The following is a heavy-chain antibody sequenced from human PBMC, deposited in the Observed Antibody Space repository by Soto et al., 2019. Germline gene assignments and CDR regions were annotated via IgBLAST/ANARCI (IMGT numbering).Heavy chain of an antibody. J-gene: IGHJ6*02. Sequence: ASVKVSCKAPGYTFTSYGISWVRQAPGQGLEWMGWISAYNGNTNYAQKLQGRVTMTTDTSTSTAYMELRSLRSDDTAVYYCARYNDDYVPTNYYYYGMDVWGQGTTVTVSS. CDR2: ISAYNGNT. V-gene: IGHV1-18*01. CDR3: ARYNDDYVPTNYYYYGMDV. CDR1: GYTFTSYG. D-gene: IGHD3-16*01.